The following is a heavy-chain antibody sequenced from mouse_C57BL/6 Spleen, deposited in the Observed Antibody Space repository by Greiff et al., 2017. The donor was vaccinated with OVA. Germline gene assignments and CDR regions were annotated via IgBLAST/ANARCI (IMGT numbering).Heavy chain of an antibody. CDR2: IYPGDGDT. V-gene: IGHV1-82*01. CDR1: GYAFSSSW. Sequence: VQLQQSGPELVKPGASVKISCKASGYAFSSSWMNWVKQRPGKGLEWIGRIYPGDGDTNYNGKFKGKATLTADKSSSTAYMQLSSLTSEDSAVYFCAREPGYFDVWGTGTTVTVSS. J-gene: IGHJ1*03. CDR3: AREPGYFDV.